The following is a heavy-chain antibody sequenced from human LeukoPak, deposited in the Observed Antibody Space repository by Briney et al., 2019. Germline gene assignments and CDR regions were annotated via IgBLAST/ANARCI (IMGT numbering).Heavy chain of an antibody. Sequence: GGSLRLSCAASGFTFSNSAMHWVRQAPGKGPEYVSAITSNGDRTYYANSVKGRFTISRGNSKNTLYLQMGSLRAEDMAVYYCARVGSWDAFDIWGQGTMVTVSS. CDR3: ARVGSWDAFDI. CDR2: ITSNGDRT. J-gene: IGHJ3*02. CDR1: GFTFSNSA. D-gene: IGHD1-26*01. V-gene: IGHV3-64*01.